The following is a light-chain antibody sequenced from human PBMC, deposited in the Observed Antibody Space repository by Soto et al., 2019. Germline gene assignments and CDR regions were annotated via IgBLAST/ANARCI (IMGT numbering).Light chain of an antibody. CDR1: SSDVGAYNY. V-gene: IGLV2-8*01. CDR3: SSYAGSNNLV. J-gene: IGLJ2*01. Sequence: LTQPPSASGSPGQSVTISCTGTSSDVGAYNYVSWYQQHPGKAPKLMIYEVTKRPSGVPDRFSGSKSGNTASLTVSGLQAEDEADYYCSSYAGSNNLVFGGGTKVTVL. CDR2: EVT.